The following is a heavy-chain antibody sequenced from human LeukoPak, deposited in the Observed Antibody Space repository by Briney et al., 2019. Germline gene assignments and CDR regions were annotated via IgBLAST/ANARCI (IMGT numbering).Heavy chain of an antibody. Sequence: GGSLRLSCAASGFTFSDYYMSWIRQAPGKGLEWVSYSSSRSSTIYYADSVKGRFTISRDNAKNSLYLQMNSLRAEDTAVYYCARATYSSSSAELDYWGQGTLVTVSS. CDR3: ARATYSSSSAELDY. CDR2: SSSRSSTI. CDR1: GFTFSDYY. D-gene: IGHD6-6*01. V-gene: IGHV3-11*04. J-gene: IGHJ4*02.